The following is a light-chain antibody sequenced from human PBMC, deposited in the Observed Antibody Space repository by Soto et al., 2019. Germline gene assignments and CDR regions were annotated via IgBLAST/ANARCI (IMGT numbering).Light chain of an antibody. CDR1: QGIANH. CDR3: QQYDGVPLT. V-gene: IGKV1-27*01. J-gene: IGKJ4*01. Sequence: DIQMTQSPSSLSASVGDRVNITCRASQGIANHLAWYQQQPGKVPRLLIDAASTLQSGVPSRFSGSGSKREFTLTITNLQPEDVATYYCQQYDGVPLTFGGGTKVDIK. CDR2: AAS.